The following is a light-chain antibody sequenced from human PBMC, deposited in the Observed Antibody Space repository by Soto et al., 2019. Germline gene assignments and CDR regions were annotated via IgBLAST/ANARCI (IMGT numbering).Light chain of an antibody. CDR3: QQRGHWPRT. CDR2: EAS. CDR1: QSVSTY. V-gene: IGKV3-11*01. J-gene: IGKJ1*01. Sequence: EVVLTQSPATMSLYHGEGATLSCRASQSVSTYLAWYQQKPGQAPRLLIFEASKRATGIPDRISGSGSGTDFTLTISSLEPEDLAVYYCQQRGHWPRTFGQGTKVEMK.